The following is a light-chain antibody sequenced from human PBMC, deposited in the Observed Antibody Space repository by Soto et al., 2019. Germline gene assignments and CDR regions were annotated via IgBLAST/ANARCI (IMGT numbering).Light chain of an antibody. CDR2: DAS. Sequence: EVVLTQSPATLSLSPGDRVTLSCRASQSVRTFLAWYQQKPGQASRLLIYDASNRATGIPPRFSGSGSGTDFIITISSLQHEDVSVYYCRQRMTGPPITFGQGTRLEIK. J-gene: IGKJ5*01. CDR1: QSVRTF. CDR3: RQRMTGPPIT. V-gene: IGKV3-11*01.